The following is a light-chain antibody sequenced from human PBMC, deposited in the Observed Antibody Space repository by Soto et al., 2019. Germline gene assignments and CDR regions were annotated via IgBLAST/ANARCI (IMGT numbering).Light chain of an antibody. J-gene: IGKJ1*01. V-gene: IGKV1-5*01. CDR1: QSISSW. Sequence: DIPMTQSPSTLSASVGDRVTITCRASQSISSWLAWYQQKPGKAPKLLIYDASSLESGVPSRFSGSGSGTEFTLTISSLQPDDFATYYCQQYNSYSGGGTFGQGTKVEIK. CDR3: QQYNSYSGGGT. CDR2: DAS.